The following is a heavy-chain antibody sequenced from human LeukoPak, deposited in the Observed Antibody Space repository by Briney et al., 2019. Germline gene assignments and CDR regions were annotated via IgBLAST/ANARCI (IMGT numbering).Heavy chain of an antibody. CDR1: GFTFSTYA. V-gene: IGHV3-23*01. CDR3: AKDRGQIYYNYYMDV. CDR2: LGCGGVDT. J-gene: IGHJ6*03. D-gene: IGHD3-10*01. Sequence: PGGSLRLSCAASGFTFSTYAMSWVRQAPGKGLEWVSTLGCGGVDTYYADPVKGGFTISRDNSNNTLYLQMNSLRAEDTAVYCCAKDRGQIYYNYYMDVWGKGTTVTVSS.